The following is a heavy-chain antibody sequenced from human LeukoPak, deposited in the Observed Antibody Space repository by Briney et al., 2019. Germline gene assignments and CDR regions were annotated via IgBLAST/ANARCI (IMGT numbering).Heavy chain of an antibody. J-gene: IGHJ5*02. D-gene: IGHD6-13*01. CDR1: GGTFSSYA. CDR3: ARLNKGSSSWYWGYNWFDP. Sequence: ASVKVSCKASGGTFSSYAISWVRQAPGQGLEWMGGIIPIFGTANYAQKFQGRVTITTDESTSTAYMELSSLRSEDTAVYYCARLNKGSSSWYWGYNWFDPWGQGTLVTVSS. V-gene: IGHV1-69*05. CDR2: IIPIFGTA.